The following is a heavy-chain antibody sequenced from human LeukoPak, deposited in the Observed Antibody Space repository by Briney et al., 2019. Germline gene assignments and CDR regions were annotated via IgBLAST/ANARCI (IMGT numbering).Heavy chain of an antibody. V-gene: IGHV3-23*01. J-gene: IGHJ3*02. CDR1: GFTFSSYA. Sequence: PGGSLRLSCASSGFTFSSYAMSWVRQAPGKRLEWVSHISGSGGSTYYADSVKGRFTISRDNSKNTLYPQMNSLRAEDTAVYYCAKGIVGTISAFDIWGQGTMVAVSS. CDR2: ISGSGGST. D-gene: IGHD5-12*01. CDR3: AKGIVGTISAFDI.